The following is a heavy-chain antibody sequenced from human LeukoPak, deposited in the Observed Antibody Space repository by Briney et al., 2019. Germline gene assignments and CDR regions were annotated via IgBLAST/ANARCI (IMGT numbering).Heavy chain of an antibody. CDR2: ISYDGSNK. Sequence: GGSLRLSCAASGFTFSSYGMHWVRQAPGKGLEWVAVISYDGSNKYYADSVKGRFTISRDNSKNTLYLQMNSLRAEDTAVYYCARDLTHDILTGYSVNWFDPWGQGSLVIVSS. V-gene: IGHV3-30*03. CDR1: GFTFSSYG. CDR3: ARDLTHDILTGYSVNWFDP. D-gene: IGHD3-9*01. J-gene: IGHJ5*02.